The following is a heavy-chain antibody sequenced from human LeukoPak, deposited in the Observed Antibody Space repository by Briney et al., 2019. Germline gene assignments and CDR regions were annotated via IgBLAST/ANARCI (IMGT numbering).Heavy chain of an antibody. V-gene: IGHV3-48*01. Sequence: GGSLRLSCAASGFNFRLYSMNWVRQAPGKGLEWLSYISSSLNTFYYAPSVKGRFTISRDNAKNSLYLQMNGLRAEDTAVYYCARIIGYNLPPEGAFDIWGQGTMVTVSS. D-gene: IGHD5-18*01. CDR3: ARIIGYNLPPEGAFDI. J-gene: IGHJ3*02. CDR1: GFNFRLYS. CDR2: ISSSLNTF.